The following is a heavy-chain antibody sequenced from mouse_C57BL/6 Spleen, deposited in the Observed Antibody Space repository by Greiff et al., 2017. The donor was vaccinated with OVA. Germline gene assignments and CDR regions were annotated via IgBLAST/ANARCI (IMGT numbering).Heavy chain of an antibody. Sequence: VQLQQPGAELVKPGASVKVSCKASGYTFTSYWMHWVKQRPGQGLEWIGRIHPSDSDTNYNQKFKGKATLTVDQSSRTAYLPLSRLTSEDSAVYNCAPEIYYGDDRAYWGQGTLVTVSA. V-gene: IGHV1-74*01. J-gene: IGHJ3*01. CDR2: IHPSDSDT. CDR1: GYTFTSYW. CDR3: APEIYYGDDRAY. D-gene: IGHD2-2*01.